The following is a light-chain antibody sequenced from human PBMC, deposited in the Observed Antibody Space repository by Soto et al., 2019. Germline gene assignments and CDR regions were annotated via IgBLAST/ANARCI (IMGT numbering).Light chain of an antibody. CDR3: QTWGTGIHVV. CDR2: LDSDGSH. CDR1: SGHSSYA. Sequence: QAVLTQSPSASASLGASVKLTCTLSSGHSSYAIAWHQQQPEKGPRYLMKLDSDGSHTKGDASPDRFSGSSAGAERHLTISSLQSEDEADYYCQTWGTGIHVVFGGGTKVTVL. V-gene: IGLV4-69*01. J-gene: IGLJ2*01.